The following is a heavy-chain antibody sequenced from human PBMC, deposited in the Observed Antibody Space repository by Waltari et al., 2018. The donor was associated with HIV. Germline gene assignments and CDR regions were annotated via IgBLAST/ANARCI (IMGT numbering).Heavy chain of an antibody. V-gene: IGHV1-69*01. D-gene: IGHD2-2*01. CDR1: GGTFSSAA. J-gene: IGHJ5*02. CDR2: IIPIFSTA. Sequence: QVQLVQSGAEVKQPGSSVKASCKAPGGTFSSAAISWAREAPAQGLEWMGGIIPIFSTANYAQKFQGRVTITADESTSTAYMELSSLRSEDTAVYYCARERQYQLLRGRVDPWGQGTLVTVSS. CDR3: ARERQYQLLRGRVDP.